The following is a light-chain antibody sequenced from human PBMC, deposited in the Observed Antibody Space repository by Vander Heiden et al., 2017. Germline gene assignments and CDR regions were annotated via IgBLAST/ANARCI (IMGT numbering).Light chain of an antibody. Sequence: RMTQSPSSLSASVGDSVTITCRASPGIRNYLAWYQQKPGKIPRLLIYAASTLHSGVPSRFSGSGSGTDFTLTINSLQPEDVATYYCQKYNSAPWTFDQGTKVEIK. CDR3: QKYNSAPWT. V-gene: IGKV1-27*01. CDR2: AAS. CDR1: PGIRNY. J-gene: IGKJ1*01.